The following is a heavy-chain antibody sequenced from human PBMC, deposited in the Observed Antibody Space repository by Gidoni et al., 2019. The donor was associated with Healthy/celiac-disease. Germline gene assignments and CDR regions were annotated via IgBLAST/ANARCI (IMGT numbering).Heavy chain of an antibody. J-gene: IGHJ4*02. V-gene: IGHV3-23*01. CDR1: GFTFSSYA. D-gene: IGHD5-12*01. Sequence: EVQLLESGGGLVQPGGSLSLSCAASGFTFSSYAMSWVRQAPGKGLEWVSAISGSGGSTFYADSVKGRFTISRDNSKNTLYLQMNSLRGEDTAVYYCAKGLGRRLQAPFDYWGQGTLVTVSS. CDR3: AKGLGRRLQAPFDY. CDR2: ISGSGGST.